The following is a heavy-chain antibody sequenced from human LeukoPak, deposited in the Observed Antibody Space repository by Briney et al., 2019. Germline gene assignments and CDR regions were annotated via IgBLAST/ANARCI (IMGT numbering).Heavy chain of an antibody. CDR1: GGSISSYY. V-gene: IGHV4-4*07. CDR3: ARQDQNYYYYSMDV. Sequence: PSETLSLTCTVSGGSISSYYWSWIRQPAGKGLEWIGRIYTSGSTNYNPSLKSRVSMSVDTSKNQLTLKLSSVTAAATAVYSCARQDQNYYYYSMDVWGKGTTVTVSS. CDR2: IYTSGST. J-gene: IGHJ6*03.